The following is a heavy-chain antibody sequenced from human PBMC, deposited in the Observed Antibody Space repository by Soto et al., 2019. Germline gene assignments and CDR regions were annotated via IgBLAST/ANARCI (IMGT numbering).Heavy chain of an antibody. CDR2: ISYDGSNK. D-gene: IGHD2-21*02. J-gene: IGHJ4*02. CDR1: GFTFSSYG. Sequence: GGSLRLSCAASGFTFSSYGMHWVRQAPGKGLEWVAVISYDGSNKYYAASVKGRFTISRDNSKNTLYLQMNSLRAEDTAVYYCAKGSCGGDCYTFDYWGQGTLVTVSS. V-gene: IGHV3-30*18. CDR3: AKGSCGGDCYTFDY.